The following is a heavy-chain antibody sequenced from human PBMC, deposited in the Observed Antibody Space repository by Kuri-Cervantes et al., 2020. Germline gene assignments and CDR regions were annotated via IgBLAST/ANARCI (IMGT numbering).Heavy chain of an antibody. V-gene: IGHV1-8*01. Sequence: ASVKVSCKASGYTFTSYDINWVRQATGQGLEWMGWMNPNSGNTGYAQKFQGRVTMTRNTSISTAYMELSSLRSEDTAVYYCATSPQFLVAAAGNGPLYYGMDVWGQGTTVTVSS. CDR1: GYTFTSYD. CDR3: ATSPQFLVAAAGNGPLYYGMDV. D-gene: IGHD6-13*01. CDR2: MNPNSGNT. J-gene: IGHJ6*02.